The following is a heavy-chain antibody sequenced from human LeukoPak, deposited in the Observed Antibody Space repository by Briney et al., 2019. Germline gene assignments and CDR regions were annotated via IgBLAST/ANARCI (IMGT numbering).Heavy chain of an antibody. J-gene: IGHJ4*02. Sequence: PSQTLSLTCTVSGGSISSGSYYWSWIRQPAGKGLEWIGRIYTSGSTNYNPSLKSRVTISVDTSKNQFSLKLSSVTAADTAVYYCAGEYYDFWSGLDYWGQGTLVTVSS. CDR1: GGSISSGSYY. CDR2: IYTSGST. D-gene: IGHD3-3*01. CDR3: AGEYYDFWSGLDY. V-gene: IGHV4-61*02.